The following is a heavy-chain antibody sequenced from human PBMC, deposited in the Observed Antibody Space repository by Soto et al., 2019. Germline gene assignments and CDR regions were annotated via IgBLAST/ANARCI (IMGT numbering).Heavy chain of an antibody. CDR2: IYYSGST. J-gene: IGHJ4*02. V-gene: IGHV4-39*01. CDR3: ARRSSSWSPVDY. D-gene: IGHD6-13*01. CDR1: GGSISSSSYY. Sequence: PSETRSLTCTVSGGSISSSSYYWGWIRQPPGKGLEWIGSIYYSGSTYYNPSLKSRVTISVDTSKNQFSLKLSSVTAADTAVYYCARRSSSWSPVDYWGQGTLVTVSS.